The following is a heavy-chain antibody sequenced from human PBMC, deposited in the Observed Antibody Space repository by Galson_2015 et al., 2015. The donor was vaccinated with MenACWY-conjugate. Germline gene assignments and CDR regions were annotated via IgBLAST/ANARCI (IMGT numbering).Heavy chain of an antibody. J-gene: IGHJ4*02. CDR2: INGGKGNT. V-gene: IGHV1-3*01. CDR1: GYRFTSYD. Sequence: SVKVSCKASGYRFTSYDMHWVRQAPGQRPEWMGWINGGKGNTTYSKKFQGRVTITRDTSASTADMELSNLRSEDTALYYCARGRYSGTQGVVLGTRNFDYWGPGTLVTVSS. CDR3: ARGRYSGTQGVVLGTRNFDY. D-gene: IGHD1-26*01.